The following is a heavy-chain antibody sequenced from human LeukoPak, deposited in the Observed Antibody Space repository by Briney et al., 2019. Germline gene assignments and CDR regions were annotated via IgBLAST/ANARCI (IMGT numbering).Heavy chain of an antibody. CDR3: ARGGDAFDI. CDR1: VFTFSSFG. CDR2: IWYDGSEK. J-gene: IGHJ3*02. V-gene: IGHV3-33*01. Sequence: GGSLRLSCAASVFTFSSFGMHWVRQVPGKGLEWVAVIWYDGSEKFYADSVKGRFTISRDNSKNTLYLQMNSLRAEDTAVYYCARGGDAFDIWGQGTMVTVSS.